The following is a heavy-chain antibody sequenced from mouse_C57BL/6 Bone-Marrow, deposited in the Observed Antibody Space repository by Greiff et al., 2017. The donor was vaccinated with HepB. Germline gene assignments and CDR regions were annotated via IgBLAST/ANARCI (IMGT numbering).Heavy chain of an antibody. CDR2: IWRGGST. CDR1: GFSLTSYG. V-gene: IGHV2-5*01. CDR3: ATSNYYGSSYGWYFDV. D-gene: IGHD1-1*01. Sequence: VKLVESGPGLVQPSQSLSITCTVSGFSLTSYGVHWVRQSPGKGLEWLGVIWRGGSTDYNAAFMSRLSISKDNSKSQVFFKMNSLQADDTAIYYCATSNYYGSSYGWYFDVWGTGTTVTVSS. J-gene: IGHJ1*03.